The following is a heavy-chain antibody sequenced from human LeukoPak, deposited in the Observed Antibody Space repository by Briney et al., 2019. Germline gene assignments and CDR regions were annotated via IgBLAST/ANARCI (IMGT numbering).Heavy chain of an antibody. CDR2: LYRDGRS. V-gene: IGHV3-53*01. CDR3: TRGPHFNGRALNWYFDL. Sequence: GGSLRLSCAASGFTFSNYDMHWVRQAPGKVLEWVSVLYRDGRSYYADSVKGRFTISRDNSKNMVFLQMNSLRAEDTAVYYCTRGPHFNGRALNWYFDLWGRGTLVTVCS. CDR1: GFTFSNYD. J-gene: IGHJ2*01. D-gene: IGHD3-3*02.